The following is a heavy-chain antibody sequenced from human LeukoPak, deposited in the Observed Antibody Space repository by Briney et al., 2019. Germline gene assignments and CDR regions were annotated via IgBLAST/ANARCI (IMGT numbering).Heavy chain of an antibody. D-gene: IGHD3-10*01. Sequence: GGSLRLSCAASGFTFSSSAMSWVRQAPGKGLEWVSAISGSGGSTYYADSVKGRFTISRDNSKNTLYLQMNSLRAEDTALYHCARVRHYYGSGTLGHYYYGMDVWGQGTTVTVSS. J-gene: IGHJ6*02. CDR1: GFTFSSSA. V-gene: IGHV3-23*01. CDR3: ARVRHYYGSGTLGHYYYGMDV. CDR2: ISGSGGST.